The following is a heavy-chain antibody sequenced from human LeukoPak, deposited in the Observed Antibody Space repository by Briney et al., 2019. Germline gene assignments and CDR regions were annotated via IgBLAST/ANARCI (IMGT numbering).Heavy chain of an antibody. CDR2: IYYSGST. Sequence: SETLSLTCTVSGGSISSYYWSWIRQPPGKGLEWIGYIYYSGSTNYNPSLKSRVTISVDTSKNQFSLKLRSVTAADTGVYFCARGYCSHEICQVFPSWGQGILVTVSS. D-gene: IGHD2-15*01. CDR1: GGSISSYY. J-gene: IGHJ5*02. CDR3: ARGYCSHEICQVFPS. V-gene: IGHV4-59*01.